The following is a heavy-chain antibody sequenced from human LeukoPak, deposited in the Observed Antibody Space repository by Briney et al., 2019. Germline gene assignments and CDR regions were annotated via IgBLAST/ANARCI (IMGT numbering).Heavy chain of an antibody. J-gene: IGHJ4*02. CDR3: ARGGLLQDYFDY. CDR2: INPNSGGT. CDR1: GYTFTGYY. D-gene: IGHD5-24*01. V-gene: IGHV1-2*02. Sequence: AASVKVSCKASGYTFTGYYMHWVRQAPGQGLEWMGWINPNSGGTNYAQKFQGRVTMTRDTSISTAYMELSSLRSEDTAVYYCARGGLLQDYFDYWGQGTLVTVSS.